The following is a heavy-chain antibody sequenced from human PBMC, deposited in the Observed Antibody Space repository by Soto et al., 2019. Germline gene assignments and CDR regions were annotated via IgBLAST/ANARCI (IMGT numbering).Heavy chain of an antibody. V-gene: IGHV4-39*01. Sequence: QLQLQESGPGLVKPSETLSLTCTVSGGSISSSSYYWGWIRQPPGKGLEWIGSNYYSGSTYYNPSLKSRVTISVDTSKNQFSLKLSSVTAADTAVYYCARGYSSSWYPFDYWGQGTLVTVSS. CDR1: GGSISSSSYY. CDR2: NYYSGST. J-gene: IGHJ4*02. D-gene: IGHD6-13*01. CDR3: ARGYSSSWYPFDY.